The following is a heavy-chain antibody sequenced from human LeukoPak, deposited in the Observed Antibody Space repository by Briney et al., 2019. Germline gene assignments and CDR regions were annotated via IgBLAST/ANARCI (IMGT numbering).Heavy chain of an antibody. V-gene: IGHV1-69*05. CDR1: GGTFSSYT. Sequence: GASVKVSCKASGGTFSSYTISWVRQAPGQGLEWMGGIFPIFGTANYAQKFQGRVTLTRDMSTSTDYLELSSLRSEDTAVYYCARDNSVRDEAWWFNPWGQGTLVTVSS. CDR2: IFPIFGTA. CDR3: ARDNSVRDEAWWFNP. J-gene: IGHJ5*02. D-gene: IGHD5-24*01.